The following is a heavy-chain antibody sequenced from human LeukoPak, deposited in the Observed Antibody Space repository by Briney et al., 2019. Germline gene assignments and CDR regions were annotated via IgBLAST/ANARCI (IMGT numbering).Heavy chain of an antibody. D-gene: IGHD6-6*01. CDR3: ARDPRGTIAARPNKYDY. V-gene: IGHV4-39*07. CDR2: IYYSGST. Sequence: PSQTRSLTCTVSAGSISSSSYYWDWIRQPPGKGLEWIGSIYYSGSTYYNPSLKSRVTISVDTSKNQFSLKLSSVTAADTAVYYCARDPRGTIAARPNKYDYWGQGTLVTVSS. J-gene: IGHJ4*02. CDR1: AGSISSSSYY.